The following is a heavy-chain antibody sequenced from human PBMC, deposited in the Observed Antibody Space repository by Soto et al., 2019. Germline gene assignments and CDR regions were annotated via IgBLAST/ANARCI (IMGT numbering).Heavy chain of an antibody. D-gene: IGHD2-8*01. Sequence: QVQLQGSDPRLLKPSETLSLTCTVSGASVTSYYWSWIRQPAGKGLDWIGRIYTSGNTDYNPSLKSLVTLSVETSQNQVSLKLSSVTAADTAIYYCARDGVGPHGMDVWGQGTTVTVSS. V-gene: IGHV4-4*07. CDR2: IYTSGNT. CDR1: GASVTSYY. J-gene: IGHJ6*02. CDR3: ARDGVGPHGMDV.